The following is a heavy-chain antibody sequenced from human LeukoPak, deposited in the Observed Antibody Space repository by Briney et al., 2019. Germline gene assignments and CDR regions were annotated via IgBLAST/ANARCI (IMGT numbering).Heavy chain of an antibody. D-gene: IGHD6-19*01. J-gene: IGHJ4*02. CDR2: IYSGGST. Sequence: GGSLRLSCAASGFTVSSNYMSWVRQAPGKGLEWVSVIYSGGSTYYIDSVKGRFTISRDNSKNTLYLQMNSLRAEDTAVYYCARTYSSGWYSPNYFDYWGQGTLVTVSS. CDR1: GFTVSSNY. V-gene: IGHV3-53*01. CDR3: ARTYSSGWYSPNYFDY.